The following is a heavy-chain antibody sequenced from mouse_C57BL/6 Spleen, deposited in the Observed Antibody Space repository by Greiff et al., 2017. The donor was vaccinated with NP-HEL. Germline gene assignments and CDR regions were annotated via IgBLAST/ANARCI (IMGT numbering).Heavy chain of an antibody. CDR1: GYTFTSYG. V-gene: IGHV1-81*01. J-gene: IGHJ2*01. Sequence: VQLQQSGAELARPGASVKLSCKASGYTFTSYGISWVKQRTGQGLEWIGEIYPRSGNTYYNEKFKGKATLTADKSSSTAYMELLSLTSEDSAVYFCARSDYGSTEDYFDYWGQGTTLTVSS. CDR3: ARSDYGSTEDYFDY. D-gene: IGHD1-1*01. CDR2: IYPRSGNT.